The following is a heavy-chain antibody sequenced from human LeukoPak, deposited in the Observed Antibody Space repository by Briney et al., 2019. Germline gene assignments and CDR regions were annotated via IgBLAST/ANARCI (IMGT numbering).Heavy chain of an antibody. Sequence: ASVKVSCKASGYTFTAYYMHWVRQAPGQGVEWMGWINPNTGDTNYAQKFQGRVTMTRDTSISTAYMVLSRLRSGDTAVYYCARATGDRRILGFWGRGTLVTVSS. J-gene: IGHJ2*01. V-gene: IGHV1-2*02. CDR3: ARATGDRRILGF. CDR2: INPNTGDT. CDR1: GYTFTAYY. D-gene: IGHD3-10*01.